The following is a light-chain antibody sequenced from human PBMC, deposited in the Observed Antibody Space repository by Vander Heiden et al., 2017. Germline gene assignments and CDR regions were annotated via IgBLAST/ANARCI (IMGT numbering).Light chain of an antibody. V-gene: IGLV1-47*01. CDR2: RNN. CDR3: AAWDDSLSVWV. Sequence: QSVLTQPPSASGTPGQRVTISCSGSSSNIGSNYGYWYQQLTGTAPKLLIYRNNQRPSGVPDRFSGSKSGTSASLAISGLRSEDEADYYCAAWDDSLSVWVFGGGTKLTVL. CDR1: SSNIGSNY. J-gene: IGLJ3*02.